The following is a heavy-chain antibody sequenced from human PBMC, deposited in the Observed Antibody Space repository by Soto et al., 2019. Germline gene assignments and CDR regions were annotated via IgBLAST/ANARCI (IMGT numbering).Heavy chain of an antibody. D-gene: IGHD3-22*01. CDR3: ARDAPYYYDSSNYFDY. CDR1: GFTFSSYS. Sequence: GGSLRLSCAASGFTFSSYSMNWVRQAPGKGLEWVSYISSSSSTIYYADSVKGRFTISRDNAKNSLYLQMNSLRAEDTAVYYCARDAPYYYDSSNYFDYWGQGTLVTVSS. V-gene: IGHV3-48*01. CDR2: ISSSSSTI. J-gene: IGHJ4*02.